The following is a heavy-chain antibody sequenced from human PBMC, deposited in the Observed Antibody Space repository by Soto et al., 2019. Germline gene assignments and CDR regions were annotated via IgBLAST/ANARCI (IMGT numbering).Heavy chain of an antibody. CDR2: ISSSSSTI. Sequence: EVQLVESGGGLVQPGGSLRLSCAASGFTFSSYSMNWVRQAPGKGLEWVSYISSSSSTIYYAHSVKGRFTISRDNAKISLYLQMNSLRAEDTAVYYCASQSSEWLLFASWGQGTLVTVSS. D-gene: IGHD5-12*01. J-gene: IGHJ4*02. CDR3: ASQSSEWLLFAS. V-gene: IGHV3-48*01. CDR1: GFTFSSYS.